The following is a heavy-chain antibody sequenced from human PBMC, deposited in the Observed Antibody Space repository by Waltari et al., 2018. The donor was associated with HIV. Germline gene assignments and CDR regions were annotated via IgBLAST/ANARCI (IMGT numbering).Heavy chain of an antibody. J-gene: IGHJ4*02. CDR1: GYTFTRSV. CDR2: MKPNSGNT. CDR3: ARDGGGY. D-gene: IGHD3-16*01. Sequence: QLQQSWPEVKKPGASVKVTGKASGYTFTRSVINWDRQATGQGLEWMGWMKPNSGNTGYAQEFQGRVTMTRNTSISTAYMELGSLRSEGTAVYYCARDGGGYWGQGTLVSVSS. V-gene: IGHV1-8*02.